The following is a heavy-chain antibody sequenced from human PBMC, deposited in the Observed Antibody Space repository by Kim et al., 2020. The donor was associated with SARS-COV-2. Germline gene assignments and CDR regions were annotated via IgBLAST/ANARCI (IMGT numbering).Heavy chain of an antibody. J-gene: IGHJ4*02. CDR1: GGSISSSSYY. Sequence: SETLSLTCTVSGGSISSSSYYWGWIRQPPGKGLEWIGSIYYSGSTYYNPSLKSRVTISVDTSKNQFSLKLSSVTAADTAVYYCARHHVLRYFDWLSRPPYWDYWGQGTLVTVSS. V-gene: IGHV4-39*01. D-gene: IGHD3-9*01. CDR3: ARHHVLRYFDWLSRPPYWDY. CDR2: IYYSGST.